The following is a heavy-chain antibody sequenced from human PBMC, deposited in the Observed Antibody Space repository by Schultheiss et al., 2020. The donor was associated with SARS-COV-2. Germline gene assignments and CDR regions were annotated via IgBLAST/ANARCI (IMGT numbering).Heavy chain of an antibody. Sequence: GGSLRLSCAASGFTFSSYWMSWVRQAPGKGLEWVANIKQDGSEKYYVDSVKGRFTISRENAKNSLYLQMNSLRAEDTAVYYCASSAYSSSSIDYWGQGTLVTVSS. CDR2: IKQDGSEK. CDR3: ASSAYSSSSIDY. V-gene: IGHV3-7*01. D-gene: IGHD6-6*01. CDR1: GFTFSSYW. J-gene: IGHJ4*02.